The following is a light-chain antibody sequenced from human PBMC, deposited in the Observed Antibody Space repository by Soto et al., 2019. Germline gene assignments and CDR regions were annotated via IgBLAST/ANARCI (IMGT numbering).Light chain of an antibody. V-gene: IGKV1-5*01. CDR3: QQYNSYPWT. CDR2: DAY. J-gene: IGKJ1*01. CDR1: QSISSW. Sequence: DIQMTQSPSTLSASVGDRVTITCRASQSISSWLAWYQQKPGKAPKLLIYDAYSLESGVPSRFSGSGSGTEFTLTISSLQPDDLATYYCQQYNSYPWTFGQGTKVEIK.